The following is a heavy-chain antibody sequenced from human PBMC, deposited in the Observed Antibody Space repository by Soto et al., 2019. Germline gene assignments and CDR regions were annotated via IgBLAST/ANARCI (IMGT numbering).Heavy chain of an antibody. CDR1: GGTFSSYA. J-gene: IGHJ6*02. D-gene: IGHD6-13*01. V-gene: IGHV1-69*13. Sequence: SVKVSCNASGGTFSSYAISLVRQAPGQGLEWMGGIIPIFGTANYAQKFQGRVTITADESTSTAYMELSSLRSEDTAVYYCARGAAAGTLDSYGMDVWGQGTTVTVSS. CDR3: ARGAAAGTLDSYGMDV. CDR2: IIPIFGTA.